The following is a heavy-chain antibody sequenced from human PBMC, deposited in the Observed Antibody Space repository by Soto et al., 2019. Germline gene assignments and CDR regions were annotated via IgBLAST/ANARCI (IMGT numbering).Heavy chain of an antibody. CDR3: ARGSGWYPY. Sequence: PSETLSLTCTVSGGSINGHSWSWIRQPPGKGLEWIEYMYYHGKNNCNPSLKSRVTMSLDTSKNQFSLNLSSVTAADTAIYYCARGSGWYPYCGQGTLVTVS. CDR2: MYYHGKN. CDR1: GGSINGHS. D-gene: IGHD6-19*01. J-gene: IGHJ4*02. V-gene: IGHV4-59*11.